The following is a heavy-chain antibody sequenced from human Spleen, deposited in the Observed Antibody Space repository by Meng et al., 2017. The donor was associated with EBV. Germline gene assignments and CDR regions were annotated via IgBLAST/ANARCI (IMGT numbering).Heavy chain of an antibody. CDR1: GGSLSIYT. Sequence: QLHSQHGAVGLLKPSETLSLTCAVSGGSLSIYTWSWIRQSPGKGLEWIGQINESGSTNYNPSLKSRVTISVDTSKNQFSLMLTSMTAADTAVYYCARGGVGGYGDRFWGQGTLVTVSS. D-gene: IGHD4-17*01. CDR2: INESGST. J-gene: IGHJ4*02. V-gene: IGHV4-34*01. CDR3: ARGGVGGYGDRF.